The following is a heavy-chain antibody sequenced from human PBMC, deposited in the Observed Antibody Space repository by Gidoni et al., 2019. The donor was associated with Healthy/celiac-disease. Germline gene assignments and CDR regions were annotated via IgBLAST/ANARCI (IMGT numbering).Heavy chain of an antibody. D-gene: IGHD5-18*01. J-gene: IGHJ3*02. Sequence: EVQLVESGGGLVQPGGSLRLSCAASGFTVSSNYMSWVRQAPGKGLEWVSVIYSGGSTYYADSVKGRFTISRDNSKNTLYLQMNSLRAEDTAVYYCASTRSSRIQLWVGAFDIWGQGTMVTVSS. CDR1: GFTVSSNY. CDR2: IYSGGST. V-gene: IGHV3-66*01. CDR3: ASTRSSRIQLWVGAFDI.